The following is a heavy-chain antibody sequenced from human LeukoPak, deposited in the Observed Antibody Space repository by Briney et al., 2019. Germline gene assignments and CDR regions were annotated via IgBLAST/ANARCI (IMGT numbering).Heavy chain of an antibody. D-gene: IGHD2-15*01. Sequence: ASVKVSCKASGYTFTSYGMSWVRQAPGQGLEWMGWISAYNGNTNYAQKLQGRVTMTTDTSTSTAYMELRGLRSDDTAVYYCARGPSESEIYYFDYWGQGTLVTVSS. J-gene: IGHJ4*02. CDR1: GYTFTSYG. V-gene: IGHV1-18*01. CDR2: ISAYNGNT. CDR3: ARGPSESEIYYFDY.